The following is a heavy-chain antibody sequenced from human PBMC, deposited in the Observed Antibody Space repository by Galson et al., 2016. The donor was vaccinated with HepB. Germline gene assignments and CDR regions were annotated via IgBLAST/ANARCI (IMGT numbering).Heavy chain of an antibody. V-gene: IGHV3-48*02. CDR1: GFTFNTYA. CDR3: ATFVGLGGSG. CDR2: INSRGDTT. D-gene: IGHD3/OR15-3a*01. J-gene: IGHJ4*02. Sequence: SLRLSCAASGFTFNTYAFNWVRQAPGKGLEWLSYINSRGDTTYYGDSLKGRFTTSRDNAKNSLYLEVNSLTDDDTAIYYCATFVGLGGSGWGQGTLVTVSS.